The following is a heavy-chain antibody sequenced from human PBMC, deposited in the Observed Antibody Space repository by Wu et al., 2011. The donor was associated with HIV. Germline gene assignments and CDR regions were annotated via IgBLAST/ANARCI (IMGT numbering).Heavy chain of an antibody. CDR2: MNPNSGNT. J-gene: IGHJ6*03. D-gene: IGHD2-2*01. V-gene: IGHV1-8*01. Sequence: QVQLVQSGAEVKKPGASVKVSCKASGYTFTSYGISWVRQAPGQGLEWMGWMNPNSGNTDYAQKFQGRVTMTRNTSISTAYMELSSLRSEDTAVYYCARSGGPVIVVVPTADQPVPGHYYYMDVWGKGTTVTVS. CDR1: GYTFTSYG. CDR3: ARSGGPVIVVVPTADQPVPGHYYYMDV.